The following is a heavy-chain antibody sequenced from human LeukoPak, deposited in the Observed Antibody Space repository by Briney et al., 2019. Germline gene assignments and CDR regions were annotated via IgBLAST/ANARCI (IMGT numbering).Heavy chain of an antibody. CDR2: IYYSGST. Sequence: SETLSLTCAVYGGSFSGYYWSWIRQHPGKGLEWIGYIYYSGSTYYNPPLKSRVTISVDTSKNQFSLKLSSVTAADTAVYYCARVYKTVAGYFDYWGQGTLVTVSS. CDR3: ARVYKTVAGYFDY. J-gene: IGHJ4*02. CDR1: GGSFSGYY. D-gene: IGHD6-19*01. V-gene: IGHV4-31*11.